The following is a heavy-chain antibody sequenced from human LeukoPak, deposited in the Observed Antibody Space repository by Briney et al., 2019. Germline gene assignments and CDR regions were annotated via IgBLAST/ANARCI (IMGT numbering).Heavy chain of an antibody. CDR3: AHILTGYYMDY. V-gene: IGHV1-18*01. J-gene: IGHJ4*02. CDR1: GYTFTSYG. D-gene: IGHD3-9*01. CDR2: ISAYNGNT. Sequence: ASVKVSCTASGYTFTSYGFSWVRHAPGQGLEWMGWISAYNGNTNYAQKLQGRVTMTTDTSTTTAYMELGSLSSDDTAVYYCAHILTGYYMDYWGQGTLVTVSS.